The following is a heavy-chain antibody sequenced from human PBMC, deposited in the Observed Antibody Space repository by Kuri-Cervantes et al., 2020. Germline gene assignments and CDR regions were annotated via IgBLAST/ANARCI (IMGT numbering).Heavy chain of an antibody. V-gene: IGHV4-34*01. CDR1: GFTFSDYY. J-gene: IGHJ3*02. Sequence: ESLKISCAASGFTFSDYYMSWIRQSPGKGLEWIGEINRTGGTAYNPSLKSRVIISIDTSQNQFSLKLSSVTAADTAVYYCARGELNSRRAFDIWGQGTMVTVSS. D-gene: IGHD1-7*01. CDR2: INRTGGT. CDR3: ARGELNSRRAFDI.